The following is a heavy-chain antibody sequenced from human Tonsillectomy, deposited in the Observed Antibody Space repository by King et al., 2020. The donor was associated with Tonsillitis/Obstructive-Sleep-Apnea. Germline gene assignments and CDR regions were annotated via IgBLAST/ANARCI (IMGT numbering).Heavy chain of an antibody. CDR2: IYYSGST. CDR1: GGSISSSSYY. J-gene: IGHJ6*03. D-gene: IGHD3-3*01. Sequence: PLQESGPGLVKPSETLSLTCTVSGGSISSSSYYWGWIRQPPGKGLEWIGSIYYSGSTYYNPSLKSRVTISVDTSKNQFSLKLSSVTAADTAVYYCASQSTIFAPKRTYYMDVWGKGTTVTVSS. V-gene: IGHV4-39*01. CDR3: ASQSTIFAPKRTYYMDV.